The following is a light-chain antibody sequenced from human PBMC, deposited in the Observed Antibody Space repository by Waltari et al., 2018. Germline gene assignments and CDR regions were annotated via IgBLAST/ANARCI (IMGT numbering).Light chain of an antibody. CDR3: SSYAGGSSLM. V-gene: IGLV2-8*01. J-gene: IGLJ3*02. Sequence: QSALTQPPSASGPLGQSITISCTGLTTDVYRSDPVFWYQQHPGKAPKLLIYEVTKRPSGVPDRFSGSKSDNTASLAVSGLQAEDEADYYCSSYAGGSSLMFGGGTKLTVL. CDR1: TTDVYRSDP. CDR2: EVT.